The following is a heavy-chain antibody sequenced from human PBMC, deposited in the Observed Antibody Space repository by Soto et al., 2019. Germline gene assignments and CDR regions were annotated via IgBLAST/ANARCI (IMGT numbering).Heavy chain of an antibody. V-gene: IGHV4-59*01. Sequence: SETLSLTCTVSGGSISSYYWSWIRQPPGKGLEWIGYIYYSGSTNYNPSLKSRVTISVDTSKNQFSLKLSSVTAADTAVYYCARARRYCSSTSCYTFDYWGQGTLVTVSS. CDR3: ARARRYCSSTSCYTFDY. CDR1: GGSISSYY. J-gene: IGHJ4*02. CDR2: IYYSGST. D-gene: IGHD2-2*01.